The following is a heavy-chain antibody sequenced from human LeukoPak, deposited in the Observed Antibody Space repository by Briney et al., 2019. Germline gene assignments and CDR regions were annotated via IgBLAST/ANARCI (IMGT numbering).Heavy chain of an antibody. V-gene: IGHV3-48*02. CDR1: GFTFSSYS. CDR3: ARVNYYGSGSYSLDY. J-gene: IGHJ4*02. CDR2: ISSSSSTI. D-gene: IGHD3-10*01. Sequence: PRGSLRLSCAASGFTFSSYSMNWVRQAPGRGLEWVSYISSSSSTIYYADSVKGRFTISRDNAKNSLYLQMNSLRDEDTAVYYCARVNYYGSGSYSLDYWGQGTLVTVSS.